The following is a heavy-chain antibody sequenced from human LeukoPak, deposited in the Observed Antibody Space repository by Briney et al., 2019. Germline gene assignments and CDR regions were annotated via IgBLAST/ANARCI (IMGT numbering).Heavy chain of an antibody. CDR2: IYYSGST. J-gene: IGHJ6*03. CDR1: GGSIGSYY. V-gene: IGHV4-59*01. CDR3: ARDRISSGGLYYYYMDV. Sequence: SETLSLTCTVSGGSIGSYYWSWVRQPPGKGREGIGYIYYSGSTNYNPSLKSRVTISVDSSKNQFSLKLSSLTAADTAVYYCARDRISSGGLYYYYMDVWGKGTTVTVSS. D-gene: IGHD6-6*01.